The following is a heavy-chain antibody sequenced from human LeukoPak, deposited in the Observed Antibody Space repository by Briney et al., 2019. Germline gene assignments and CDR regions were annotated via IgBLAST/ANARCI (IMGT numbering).Heavy chain of an antibody. D-gene: IGHD6-19*01. Sequence: GGSLRLSCAASGFTFSSYAMSWVRQAPGKGLEWVSAISGSGGSTYYADSVKGRFTISRDNSKNTLYLQMNSLRAEDTAVYYCAASERGSGWYYLDYWGQGTLATVSS. CDR2: ISGSGGST. V-gene: IGHV3-23*01. J-gene: IGHJ4*02. CDR3: AASERGSGWYYLDY. CDR1: GFTFSSYA.